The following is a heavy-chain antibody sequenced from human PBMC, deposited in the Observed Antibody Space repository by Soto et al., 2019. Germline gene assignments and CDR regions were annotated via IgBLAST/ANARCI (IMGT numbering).Heavy chain of an antibody. J-gene: IGHJ3*01. CDR1: GFTFSSYW. D-gene: IGHD7-27*01. Sequence: PGGSLRLSCAASGFTFSSYWMSWVRRAPGKGPEWVANIKKGGDEKYYVESVRGRFTISRNNAKNSLYLQMNSLRAEDTAVYYGGRDSGVLLGAFRVRGKGIMVS. CDR3: GRDSGVLLGAFRV. V-gene: IGHV3-7*01. CDR2: IKKGGDEK.